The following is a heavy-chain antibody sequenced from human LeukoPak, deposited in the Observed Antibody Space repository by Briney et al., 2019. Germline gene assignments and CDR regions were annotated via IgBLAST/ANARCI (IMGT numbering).Heavy chain of an antibody. CDR2: IYHSGST. V-gene: IGHV4-30-2*01. Sequence: KSSETLSLTCAVSGVSISSGGYSWSWIRQPPGKGLEWIGYIYHSGSTYYNPSLKSRVTISVDRSKNQFSLKLSSVTAAGTAVYYCARGFDGMDVWGQGTTVTVSS. CDR3: ARGFDGMDV. D-gene: IGHD3-10*01. CDR1: GVSISSGGYS. J-gene: IGHJ6*02.